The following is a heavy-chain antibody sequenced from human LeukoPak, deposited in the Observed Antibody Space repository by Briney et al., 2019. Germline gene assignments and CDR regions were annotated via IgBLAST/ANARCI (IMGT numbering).Heavy chain of an antibody. D-gene: IGHD2-2*01. CDR3: ARAVGCSSTSCYGSGEDWFDP. V-gene: IGHV1-8*01. CDR1: GYTFTSYD. CDR2: MNPNSGNT. J-gene: IGHJ5*02. Sequence: ASVKVSCKASGYTFTSYDINWVRQATGQGLEWMGWMNPNSGNTGYAQKFQGRVTMTRNTSISTAYMELSSLRSADTAVYYCARAVGCSSTSCYGSGEDWFDPWGQGTLVTVSS.